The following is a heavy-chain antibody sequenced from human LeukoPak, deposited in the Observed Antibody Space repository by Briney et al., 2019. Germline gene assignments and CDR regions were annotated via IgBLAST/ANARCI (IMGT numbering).Heavy chain of an antibody. V-gene: IGHV3-15*01. CDR1: GFTFSNTW. Sequence: GGSLRLSCAASGFTFSNTWTSWVRHAPGKRLEWLGRIKRKTDGESADYAAPAKGRFTISRDDSKHTLYLQMNSLKTEDTAMYYCTTYNSGGSSHWGQGTLVTVSS. J-gene: IGHJ4*02. CDR2: IKRKTDGESA. D-gene: IGHD5-24*01. CDR3: TTYNSGGSSH.